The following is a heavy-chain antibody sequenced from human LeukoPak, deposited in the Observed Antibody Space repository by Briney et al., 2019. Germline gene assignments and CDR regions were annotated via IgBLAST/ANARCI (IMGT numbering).Heavy chain of an antibody. V-gene: IGHV4-31*03. CDR1: GGSIGSGGYY. D-gene: IGHD3-10*01. CDR3: ARVNYGSATKEDY. CDR2: IYYSGSA. J-gene: IGHJ4*02. Sequence: PSKTLSLTCTVAGGSIGSGGYYWSWIRQHPGKGLEWIGYIYYSGSAYYNPSLKSRVTISVDTSENQFSLKLSSVTAADTAVYYCARVNYGSATKEDYWGQGTLVTVSS.